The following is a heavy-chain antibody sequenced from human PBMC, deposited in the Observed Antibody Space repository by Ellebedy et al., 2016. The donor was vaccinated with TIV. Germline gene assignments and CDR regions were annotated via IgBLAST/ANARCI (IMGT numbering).Heavy chain of an antibody. Sequence: GESLKISCAASGFTFRTFSMSWVRQAPGKGLEWVSSISSSSAYIYYADSVKGRFTISRDNAKNSLYLQMSSLRAEDTAVYFCARDQAPNGAKDCWGQGTLVTVSS. D-gene: IGHD1-1*01. V-gene: IGHV3-21*01. CDR1: GFTFRTFS. CDR2: ISSSSAYI. CDR3: ARDQAPNGAKDC. J-gene: IGHJ4*02.